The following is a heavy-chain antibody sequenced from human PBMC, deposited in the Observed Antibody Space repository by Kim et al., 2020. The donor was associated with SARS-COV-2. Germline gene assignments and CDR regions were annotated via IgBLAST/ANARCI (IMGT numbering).Heavy chain of an antibody. CDR3: ARDLYYGSGSYYFDY. V-gene: IGHV3-53*01. Sequence: GGSLRLSCAASGLTVSSNYMSWVRQAPGRGLEWVSVMFSGGSRYYADSVKGRFTISRDNSKNTLYLQMNSLRAEDTAVYYYARDLYYGSGSYYFDYWGQGTLVTVSS. CDR1: GLTVSSNY. J-gene: IGHJ4*02. CDR2: MFSGGSR. D-gene: IGHD3-10*01.